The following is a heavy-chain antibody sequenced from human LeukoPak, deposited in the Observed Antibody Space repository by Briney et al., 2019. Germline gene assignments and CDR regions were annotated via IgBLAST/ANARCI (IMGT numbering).Heavy chain of an antibody. J-gene: IGHJ4*02. CDR1: GFTFSSYG. Sequence: PGRSLRLSCAASGFTFSSYGMRWVRQAPGKGLEWVAVIWYDGSNKYYADSVKGRFTISRDNSKNTLYLQMNSLRAEDTAVYYCAKEKYSSGWCFDYWGQGTLVTVSS. D-gene: IGHD6-19*01. CDR3: AKEKYSSGWCFDY. CDR2: IWYDGSNK. V-gene: IGHV3-33*06.